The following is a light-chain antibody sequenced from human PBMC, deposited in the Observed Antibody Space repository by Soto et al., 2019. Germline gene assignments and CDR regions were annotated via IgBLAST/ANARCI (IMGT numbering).Light chain of an antibody. CDR3: QVWDSRTAVV. CDR2: RDN. V-gene: IGLV3-9*01. Sequence: SYELTQPLSVSVALGQTARITCGGNNIGTKNVHWYQQKPGQAPVLVIYRDNNRPSGIPERFSGSNSGNTATLTIGRAQGGDEGDYYCQVWDSRTAVVFCGGTKVTVL. J-gene: IGLJ2*01. CDR1: NIGTKN.